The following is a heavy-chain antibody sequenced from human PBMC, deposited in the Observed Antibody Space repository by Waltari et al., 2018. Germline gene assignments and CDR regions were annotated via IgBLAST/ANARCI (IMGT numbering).Heavy chain of an antibody. D-gene: IGHD3-10*01. CDR1: GLPFSNCR. Sequence: EVQLVESGGGLVKPGGSLRLSCAAFGLPFSNCRMTWVRQAPGKGLEWVSSITSSSYIYYADSVKGRFTISRDNAKNSLYLQMNSLRAEDTAVYYCARDHYYGSGTYSSFDYWGQGTLVTVSS. CDR2: ITSSSYI. V-gene: IGHV3-21*01. CDR3: ARDHYYGSGTYSSFDY. J-gene: IGHJ4*02.